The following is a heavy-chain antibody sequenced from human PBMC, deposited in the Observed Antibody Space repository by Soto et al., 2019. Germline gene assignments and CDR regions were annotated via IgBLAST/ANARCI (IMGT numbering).Heavy chain of an antibody. J-gene: IGHJ3*02. CDR1: GYPVTAYY. D-gene: IGHD3-3*01. Sequence: QLHLVQSGAVVKKPGASVTVSCSASGYPVTAYYMHWVRQAPGRGLEGMGGINPATGAAKYTQTFEGRVTMTRDTSTSTVFMELSGLTSADTAVFYWARGGGVGVAGSAAFDMWGQGTLVTVSS. CDR2: INPATGAA. V-gene: IGHV1-2*02. CDR3: ARGGGVGVAGSAAFDM.